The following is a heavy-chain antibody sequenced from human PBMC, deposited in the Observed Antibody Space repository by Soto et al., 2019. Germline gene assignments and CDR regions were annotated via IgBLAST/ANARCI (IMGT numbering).Heavy chain of an antibody. CDR1: GGSIRSYC. CDR2: ICNSGTT. J-gene: IGHJ6*02. V-gene: IGHV4-4*08. CDR3: ARRVSTIFGVVTTWYYYYGMDV. Sequence: SETLSLTCTVSGGSIRSYCWTWIRQPPGEGLEWIGSICNSGTTNYNPSLKSRVTISIDTSKNQFSLKLSSVTAADTAVYYCARRVSTIFGVVTTWYYYYGMDVWGQGTTVTVSS. D-gene: IGHD3-3*01.